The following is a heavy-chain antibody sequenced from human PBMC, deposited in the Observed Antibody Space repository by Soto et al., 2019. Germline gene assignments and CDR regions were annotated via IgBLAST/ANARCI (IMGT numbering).Heavy chain of an antibody. Sequence: SETLSLTCAVYGGSFSGYYWSWIRQPPGKGLEWIGEINHSGSTNYTPSLKSRVTISVDTSKNQFSLKLSSVTAADTAVYYCARGSRIVVVNHRGGFDPWGQGTLVTVSS. CDR3: ARGSRIVVVNHRGGFDP. V-gene: IGHV4-34*01. CDR1: GGSFSGYY. J-gene: IGHJ5*02. D-gene: IGHD2-21*01. CDR2: INHSGST.